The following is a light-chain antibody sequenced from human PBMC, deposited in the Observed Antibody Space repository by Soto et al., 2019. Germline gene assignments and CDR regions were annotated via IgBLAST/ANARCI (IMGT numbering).Light chain of an antibody. Sequence: DIQMTQSPSTLSASVGDRVTITCRASQSIGSGLAWYQQKPGKAPKFLIYDASSLESGVPSRFSGSGSGTEFALTLSILQPDDFATYYCPHYNSYSPATFGQGTKVEIK. V-gene: IGKV1-5*01. CDR1: QSIGSG. J-gene: IGKJ1*01. CDR3: PHYNSYSPAT. CDR2: DAS.